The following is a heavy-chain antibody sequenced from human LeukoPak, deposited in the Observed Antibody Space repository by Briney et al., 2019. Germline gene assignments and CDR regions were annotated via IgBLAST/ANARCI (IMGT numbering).Heavy chain of an antibody. CDR3: ARGDIVVVPAVPTFDY. CDR2: INPNSGGT. J-gene: IGHJ4*02. CDR1: GYTFTGNY. V-gene: IGHV1-2*02. Sequence: ASVKVSCKASGYTFTGNYMHWVRQAPGQGLEWMGWINPNSGGTNYAQKFQGRVTMTRDTSISTAYMELSRLRSDDTAVYYCARGDIVVVPAVPTFDYWGQGTLVTVSS. D-gene: IGHD2-2*01.